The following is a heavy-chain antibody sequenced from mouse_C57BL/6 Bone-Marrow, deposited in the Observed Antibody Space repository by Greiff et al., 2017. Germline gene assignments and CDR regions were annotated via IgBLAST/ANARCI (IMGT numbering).Heavy chain of an antibody. CDR1: GFSLSTFGMG. J-gene: IGHJ4*01. Sequence: QVTLKESGPGILQPSQTLSLTCSFSGFSLSTFGMGVGWIRQPSGKGLEWLAHIWWDDDKYYNPALKSRLTISKDTSKNQVFLKIANVDTADTATYYCARPIFYCNHGAMDYWGQGTSVTVAS. CDR2: IWWDDDK. V-gene: IGHV8-8*01. CDR3: ARPIFYCNHGAMDY. D-gene: IGHD2-1*01.